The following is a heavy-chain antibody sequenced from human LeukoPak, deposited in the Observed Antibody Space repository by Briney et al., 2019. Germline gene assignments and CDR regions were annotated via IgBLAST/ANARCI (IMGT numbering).Heavy chain of an antibody. J-gene: IGHJ3*02. V-gene: IGHV4-59*01. CDR2: IYYIVST. CDR3: GRVLGGAFLI. D-gene: IGHD3-16*01. Sequence: SRTLSLTCTVSGGSISIFYGGWIRHPPGKGLEWIGYIYYIVSTNYNPSLKRRVTISLENSTTQFSLRLRSLTAADTPLYFGGRVLGGAFLIGRQRPSVSVP. CDR1: GGSISIFY.